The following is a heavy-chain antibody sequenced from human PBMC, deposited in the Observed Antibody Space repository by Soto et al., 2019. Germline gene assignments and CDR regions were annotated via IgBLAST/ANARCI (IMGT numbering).Heavy chain of an antibody. CDR2: ISASGRYT. V-gene: IGHV3-23*01. Sequence: LRLSGAVSVLTFSTSAMSWVRQAPGKGLEWVSLISASGRYTDYADSVKGRFTMSRDNSKSAVYLQMNSLRGDDTAVYYCAKDPPSEKLQPDFGMDVWGQGTTVTVSS. CDR3: AKDPPSEKLQPDFGMDV. D-gene: IGHD2-15*01. CDR1: VLTFSTSA. J-gene: IGHJ6*02.